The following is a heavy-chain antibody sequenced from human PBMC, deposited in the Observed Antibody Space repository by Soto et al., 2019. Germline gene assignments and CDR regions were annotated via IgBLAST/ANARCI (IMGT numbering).Heavy chain of an antibody. J-gene: IGHJ5*01. CDR2: ISSSGSFM. CDR1: GFSLSSDS. CDR3: ARDPPSGTTLDWFDS. D-gene: IGHD1-7*01. V-gene: IGHV3-21*01. Sequence: EVQLVESGGGLVKPGGSLGVACAACGFSLSSDSMGWVRRAPGKGLGWVASISSSGSFMNSADSVKGRFTISRDNAKNSLYLQMRSLKDEDTAVYYCARDPPSGTTLDWFDSWGQGTLVTVSS.